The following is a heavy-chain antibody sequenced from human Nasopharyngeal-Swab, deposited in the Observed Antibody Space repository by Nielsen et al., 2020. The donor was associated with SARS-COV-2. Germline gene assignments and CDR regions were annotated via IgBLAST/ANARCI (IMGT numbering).Heavy chain of an antibody. D-gene: IGHD6-19*01. V-gene: IGHV3-9*01. CDR1: GFTFDDYA. CDR3: AKDISAVAGIIIDY. CDR2: ISWNSGSI. J-gene: IGHJ4*02. Sequence: SLKISCAASGFTFDDYAMHWVRQAPGKGLEWVSGISWNSGSIGYADSVKGRFTISRDNAKNSLYLQMNSLRAEDTALYCCAKDISAVAGIIIDYWGQGTLVTVSS.